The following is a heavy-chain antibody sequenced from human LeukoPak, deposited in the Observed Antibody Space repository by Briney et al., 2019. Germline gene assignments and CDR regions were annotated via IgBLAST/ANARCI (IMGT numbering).Heavy chain of an antibody. D-gene: IGHD2-21*01. V-gene: IGHV3-23*01. CDR1: GFTFSIYA. Sequence: PGGSLRLSCAASGFTFSIYAMSWVRQAPGKGLEWVSGISASGDHTSYADSVKGRFIISRDNSKNRLYLQMNSLGDEDTAVYYCAKDTTRGEAYFRWFDWWGQGSLVTVSS. CDR2: ISASGDHT. J-gene: IGHJ4*02. CDR3: AKDTTRGEAYFRWFDW.